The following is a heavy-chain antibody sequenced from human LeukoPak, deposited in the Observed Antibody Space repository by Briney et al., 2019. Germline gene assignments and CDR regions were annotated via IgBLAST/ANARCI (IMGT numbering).Heavy chain of an antibody. J-gene: IGHJ4*02. Sequence: GGSLRLSCAVSGFTVSSNYMSWVRQAPGKGLEWVSVLYNGGNTYYADSVKGRFTVSRDNSKNTLYLQMNSLRAEDTAVYYCARYDGGSGPFDYWGQGTLVTVSS. D-gene: IGHD3-10*01. CDR2: LYNGGNT. CDR1: GFTVSSNY. V-gene: IGHV3-53*01. CDR3: ARYDGGSGPFDY.